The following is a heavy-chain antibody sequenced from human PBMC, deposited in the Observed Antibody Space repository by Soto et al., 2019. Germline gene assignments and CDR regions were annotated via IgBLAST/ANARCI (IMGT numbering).Heavy chain of an antibody. J-gene: IGHJ4*02. D-gene: IGHD5-18*01. CDR2: IYYSGST. CDR1: GGSISSGGYY. Sequence: SETLSLTCTVSGGSISSGGYYWSWIRQHPGKGLERIGYIYYSGSTHYNPSLKSRVTISVDTSKNQFSLKLSSVTAADTAVYYCARSGYSYGPNPLLYWGQGTLVTVSS. CDR3: ARSGYSYGPNPLLY. V-gene: IGHV4-31*03.